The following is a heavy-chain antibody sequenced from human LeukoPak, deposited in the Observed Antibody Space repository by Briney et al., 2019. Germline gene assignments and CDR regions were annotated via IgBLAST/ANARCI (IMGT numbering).Heavy chain of an antibody. Sequence: GGSLRLSCAASGFTFSSYWMHWVRQAPGKGLVWVSRINSDGSSTSYADSVKGRFTISRDNAKNTLYLQTNSLRAEDTAVYYCAREVGSSGWLGSYYYYYYMDVWGKGTTVTISS. J-gene: IGHJ6*03. CDR1: GFTFSSYW. V-gene: IGHV3-74*01. CDR2: INSDGSST. D-gene: IGHD6-19*01. CDR3: AREVGSSGWLGSYYYYYYMDV.